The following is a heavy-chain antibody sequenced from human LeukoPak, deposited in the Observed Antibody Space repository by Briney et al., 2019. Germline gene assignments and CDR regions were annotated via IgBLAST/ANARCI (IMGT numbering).Heavy chain of an antibody. CDR3: ARVGKSSWYDYYYMDV. V-gene: IGHV4-4*07. CDR1: GGSISSYY. D-gene: IGHD6-13*01. Sequence: SETLSLTCTVSGGSISSYYWSWIRQPAGKGLEWIGRIYTSGSTNYNPSLKSRVTMSVDTSKNQFSLKLSSVTAADTAVYYCARVGKSSWYDYYYMDVWGKGTTVTVSS. J-gene: IGHJ6*03. CDR2: IYTSGST.